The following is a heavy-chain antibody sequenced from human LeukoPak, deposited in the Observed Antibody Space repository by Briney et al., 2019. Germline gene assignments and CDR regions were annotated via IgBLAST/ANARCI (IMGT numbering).Heavy chain of an antibody. CDR3: AKDMPPHGQRLDRGAFDI. Sequence: GGSLRLSCAASGFTFDDYAMHWFRQAPGKGLDGFSGISWNSGSIGYADSVKGRFTISRDNAKNSLYLQMNSLRAEDTALYYCAKDMPPHGQRLDRGAFDIWGQGTMVTVSS. V-gene: IGHV3-9*01. CDR2: ISWNSGSI. D-gene: IGHD6-25*01. CDR1: GFTFDDYA. J-gene: IGHJ3*02.